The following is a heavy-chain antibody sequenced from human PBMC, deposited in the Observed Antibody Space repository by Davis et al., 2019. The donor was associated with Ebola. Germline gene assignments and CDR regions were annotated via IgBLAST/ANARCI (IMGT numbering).Heavy chain of an antibody. V-gene: IGHV4-30-4*01. CDR3: ARGEGRYCSSTSCYNYGMDV. CDR2: IYYSGST. J-gene: IGHJ6*02. D-gene: IGHD2-2*02. Sequence: SETLSLTCTVSGGSISSGDYYWSWIRQPPGKGLEWIGYIYYSGSTYYNPSLKSRVTISVDTSKNQFSLKLSSVTAADTAVNYWARGEGRYCSSTSCYNYGMDVGGQGTRVTVSS. CDR1: GGSISSGDYY.